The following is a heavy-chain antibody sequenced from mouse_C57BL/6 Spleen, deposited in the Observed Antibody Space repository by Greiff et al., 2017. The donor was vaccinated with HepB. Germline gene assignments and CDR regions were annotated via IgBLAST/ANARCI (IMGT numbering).Heavy chain of an antibody. J-gene: IGHJ2*01. Sequence: QVQLQQPGAELVKPGASVKLSCKASGYTFTSYWMHWVKQRPGQGLEWIGMIHPNSGSTNYNEKFKSKATLTVDKSSSTAYMQLSSLTSEDSAVYYCARYPKYYGSSPFDYWGQGTTLTVSS. V-gene: IGHV1-64*01. D-gene: IGHD1-1*01. CDR1: GYTFTSYW. CDR3: ARYPKYYGSSPFDY. CDR2: IHPNSGST.